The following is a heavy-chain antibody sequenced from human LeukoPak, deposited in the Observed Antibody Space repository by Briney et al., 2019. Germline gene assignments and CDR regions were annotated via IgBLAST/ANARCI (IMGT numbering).Heavy chain of an antibody. Sequence: GGSLRLSCAASGFTFSGSAMHWVRQAAGKGLEWVGRIRSKANSYATAYAASVKGRFTISRDDSKNTAYLQMNSLKPEDTAVYYCTRHGDILTGYYFDYWGQGTLVTVSS. J-gene: IGHJ4*02. D-gene: IGHD3-9*01. CDR2: IRSKANSYAT. CDR1: GFTFSGSA. V-gene: IGHV3-73*01. CDR3: TRHGDILTGYYFDY.